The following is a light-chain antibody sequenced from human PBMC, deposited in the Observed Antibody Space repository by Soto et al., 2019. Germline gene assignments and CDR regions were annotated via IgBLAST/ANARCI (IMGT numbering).Light chain of an antibody. V-gene: IGKV3-20*01. CDR3: QQYTGPPTT. J-gene: IGKJ5*01. CDR2: GAS. CDR1: QSVSSTY. Sequence: EIVSTHSPGTLSLSPGERATLSCRASQSVSSTYLAWYQQKPGQAPRLLIYGASSRATGIPDRFSGSGSGTDFTLTITRLEPEDSAVYFCQQYTGPPTTFGQGTRLEI.